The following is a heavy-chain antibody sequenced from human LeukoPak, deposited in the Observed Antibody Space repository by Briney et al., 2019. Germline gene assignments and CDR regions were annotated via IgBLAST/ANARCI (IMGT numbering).Heavy chain of an antibody. CDR3: AKDRRYCSGGSCLFYYYGMDV. V-gene: IGHV3-30*18. CDR1: GFTFSSYG. Sequence: GGSLRLSCAASGFTFSSYGMHWVRQAPGKGLEWVAVISYDGSNKYYADSVKGRFTISRGNSENTLYLQMNSLRAEDTAVYYCAKDRRYCSGGSCLFYYYGMDVWGQGTTVTVSS. J-gene: IGHJ6*02. D-gene: IGHD2-15*01. CDR2: ISYDGSNK.